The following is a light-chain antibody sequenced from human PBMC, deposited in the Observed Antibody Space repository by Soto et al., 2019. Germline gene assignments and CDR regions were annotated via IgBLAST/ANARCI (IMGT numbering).Light chain of an antibody. CDR3: QSYDSSLTGYV. V-gene: IGLV1-40*01. Sequence: QSALTQPPSVSGAPGQRVTISCTGSSSNIGAGYDVHWYQQLPGTAPKLLIYGNSNRPSGVPDRFSGSKSGTSAPLAITGLQAEDESDYYCQSYDSSLTGYVFGTGTKVPVL. CDR1: SSNIGAGYD. J-gene: IGLJ1*01. CDR2: GNS.